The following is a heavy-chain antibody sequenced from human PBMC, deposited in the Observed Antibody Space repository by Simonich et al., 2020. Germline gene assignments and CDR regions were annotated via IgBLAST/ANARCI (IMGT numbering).Heavy chain of an antibody. V-gene: IGHV1-2*02. CDR3: ARVSGGTAMVTSTFDI. Sequence: QLQLVQSGAEVKKPGASVKVSCKASGYTFTGYYMHWVRQAPGQGIEGMGCVKPNSGGTKYEQTFQGRVTMTRDTSISTADMELSRLRSDDTAVYYCARVSGGTAMVTSTFDIWGQGTMVTVSS. CDR2: VKPNSGGT. CDR1: GYTFTGYY. D-gene: IGHD5-18*01. J-gene: IGHJ3*02.